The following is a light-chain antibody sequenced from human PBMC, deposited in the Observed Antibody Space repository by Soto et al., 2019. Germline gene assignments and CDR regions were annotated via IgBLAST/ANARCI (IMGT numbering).Light chain of an antibody. CDR3: NSYTRSNTYV. Sequence: QSVLTQPASVSGSPGQSITISCTGTSSDVGAYNYVSWYQQHPGKAPKFIIYDVSNRPSGVSNRFSGSKSGNTASLTISGLQAEDEADYYCNSYTRSNTYVFATGTKLTVL. V-gene: IGLV2-14*03. J-gene: IGLJ1*01. CDR1: SSDVGAYNY. CDR2: DVS.